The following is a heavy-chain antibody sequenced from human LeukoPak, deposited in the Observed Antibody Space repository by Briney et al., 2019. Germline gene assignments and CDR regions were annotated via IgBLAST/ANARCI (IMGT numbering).Heavy chain of an antibody. Sequence: SETLSLTCAVYGGSFSGYYWSWIRQPPGKGLEWIGEINHSGSTNYNPSLKSRVTISVDTSKNQFSLKLSSVTAADTAVYYCQCELDAFDIWGQGTMVTVSS. CDR1: GGSFSGYY. V-gene: IGHV4-34*03. D-gene: IGHD1-7*01. CDR2: INHSGST. J-gene: IGHJ3*02. CDR3: QCELDAFDI.